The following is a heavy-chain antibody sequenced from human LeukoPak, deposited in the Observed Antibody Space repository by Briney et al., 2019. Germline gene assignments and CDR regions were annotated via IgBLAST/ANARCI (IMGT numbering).Heavy chain of an antibody. CDR2: INPNSGGT. D-gene: IGHD6-13*01. V-gene: IGHV1-2*02. CDR3: ARGYSSSHPSYYYYYMDV. J-gene: IGHJ6*03. CDR1: GYTFTGYY. Sequence: ASVKVSCKASGYTFTGYYMHWVRQAPGQGLEWMGWINPNSGGTNYAQKFQGRVTMTRDTSISTAYMELSRLRSDDTAVYYCARGYSSSHPSYYYYYMDVWGKGTTVTISS.